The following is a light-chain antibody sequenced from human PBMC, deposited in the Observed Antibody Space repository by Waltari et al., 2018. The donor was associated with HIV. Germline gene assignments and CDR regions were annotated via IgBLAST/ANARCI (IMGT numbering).Light chain of an antibody. J-gene: IGKJ4*01. CDR2: WAS. Sequence: DIVMTQSPDFLSVSLGERATINCKSSQRLFYSSKNKNFLAWYQVKPQQAPKLIIYWASKRHVGVPGRFSGSGSGADFTLTIDSLQLEDVAVYYCQQYYATSVTFGGGT. CDR1: QRLFYSSKNKNF. CDR3: QQYYATSVT. V-gene: IGKV4-1*01.